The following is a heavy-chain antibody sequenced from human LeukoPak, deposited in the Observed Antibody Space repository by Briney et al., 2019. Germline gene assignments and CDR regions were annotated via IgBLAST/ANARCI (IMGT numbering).Heavy chain of an antibody. D-gene: IGHD3-3*01. CDR3: ASTPYYDFWSGYPGYMDV. J-gene: IGHJ6*03. CDR2: IYYSGST. V-gene: IGHV4-59*01. CDR1: GGSISSYY. Sequence: QLSETLSLTCTVSGGSISSYYWSWIRQPPGKGLEWIGYIYYSGSTNYNPSLKSRVTISVDTSKNQFSLKLSSVTAADTAVYYCASTPYYDFWSGYPGYMDVWGKGTTVTVSS.